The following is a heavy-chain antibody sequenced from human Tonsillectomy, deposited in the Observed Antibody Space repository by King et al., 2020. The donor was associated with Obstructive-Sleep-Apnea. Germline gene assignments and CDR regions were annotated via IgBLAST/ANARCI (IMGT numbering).Heavy chain of an antibody. Sequence: VQLVESGGGVVQPGGSLRLSCAASGFTFSSYGMHWVRQAPGKGLEWVAFIRYDGSNKYYADSVKGRFTISRDNSKNTLYLQMNSLRAEDTAVYYCAKDQELAAAGTGAFDIWGQGTMVTVSS. V-gene: IGHV3-30*02. CDR1: GFTFSSYG. D-gene: IGHD6-13*01. J-gene: IGHJ3*02. CDR3: AKDQELAAAGTGAFDI. CDR2: IRYDGSNK.